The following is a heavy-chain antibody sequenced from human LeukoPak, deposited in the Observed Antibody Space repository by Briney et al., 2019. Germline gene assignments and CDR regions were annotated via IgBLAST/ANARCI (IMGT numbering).Heavy chain of an antibody. CDR1: GFTVSSNY. CDR2: IYSGGST. CDR3: ARWLGGTTRGYYYYYMDV. D-gene: IGHD1-7*01. J-gene: IGHJ6*03. Sequence: PGGSLRLSCAASGFTVSSNYMSWVRQAPGKGLGWVSVIYSGGSTYYADSVKGRFTISTDNSKNTLYLQMNSLRAEDTAVYYCARWLGGTTRGYYYYYMDVWGKGTTVTVSS. V-gene: IGHV3-66*02.